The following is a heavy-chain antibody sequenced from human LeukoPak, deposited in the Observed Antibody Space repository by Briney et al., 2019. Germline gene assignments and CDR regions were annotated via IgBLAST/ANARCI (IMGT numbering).Heavy chain of an antibody. V-gene: IGHV3-30*02. D-gene: IGHD6-6*01. CDR1: GFTFSSYG. J-gene: IGHJ4*02. CDR3: AKGPRAYSSSPTYYFDY. CDR2: IRYDGFYK. Sequence: GGSLRLSCAASGFTFSSYGMHWVRQAPGKGLDWVAFIRYDGFYKYYADSVKGRFTISRDNSKNTLYLQMNSLRAEDTAVYYCAKGPRAYSSSPTYYFDYWGQGTLVTVSS.